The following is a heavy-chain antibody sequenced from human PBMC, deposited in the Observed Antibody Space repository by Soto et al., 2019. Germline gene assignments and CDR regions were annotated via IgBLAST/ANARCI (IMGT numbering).Heavy chain of an antibody. Sequence: GASVKVSCKASGGTFSSYAISWVRQAPGQGLEWMGGIIPIFGTANYAQKFQGRVTITADESTSTAYMELSSLRSEDTAVYYCARVKEVAGNTSYSGMDAWAKGTTLTVPS. V-gene: IGHV1-69*13. CDR3: ARVKEVAGNTSYSGMDA. D-gene: IGHD3-10*01. J-gene: IGHJ6*04. CDR1: GGTFSSYA. CDR2: IIPIFGTA.